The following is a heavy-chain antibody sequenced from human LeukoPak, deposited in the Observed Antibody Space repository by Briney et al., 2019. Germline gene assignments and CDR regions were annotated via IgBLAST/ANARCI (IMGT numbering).Heavy chain of an antibody. V-gene: IGHV3-7*01. Sequence: GGSLRLSCAASGLTFSIHWMNWVRQAPGKGLECVANINQDGNDKYYVDSVKGRFTISRDNTKNSLYLQMNSLRAEDTAVYYCVGGDYWGQGTLVTVSS. CDR1: GLTFSIHW. CDR2: INQDGNDK. CDR3: VGGDY. J-gene: IGHJ4*02.